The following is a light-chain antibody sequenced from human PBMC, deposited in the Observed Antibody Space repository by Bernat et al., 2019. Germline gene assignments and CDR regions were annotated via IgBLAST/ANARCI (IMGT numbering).Light chain of an antibody. CDR2: DAS. CDR3: QQLDSLPAT. CDR1: QDITNY. J-gene: IGKJ3*01. Sequence: DIQMTQSPSSLSASVGDTVTITCQASQDITNYINWYQLKPGTVPKILIYDASNLVPGVPLRFSGSGSGTDFVFTITGLQPEDIATYYCQQLDSLPATFGGGTKVDI. V-gene: IGKV1-33*01.